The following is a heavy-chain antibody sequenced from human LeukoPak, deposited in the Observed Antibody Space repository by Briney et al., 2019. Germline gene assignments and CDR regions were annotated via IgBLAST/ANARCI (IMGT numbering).Heavy chain of an antibody. Sequence: SETLSLTCTVSGYSIRNGYNWGWIRLSPGKGLEWLGSIYQSGSTYDNPSLKSRVTLSIDTSKNQFSLKLTSVTAADTAVYYCARGYYDSSGYYPYYYYYYMDVWGKGTTVTISS. CDR1: GYSIRNGYN. CDR2: IYQSGST. CDR3: ARGYYDSSGYYPYYYYYYMDV. D-gene: IGHD3-22*01. J-gene: IGHJ6*03. V-gene: IGHV4-38-2*02.